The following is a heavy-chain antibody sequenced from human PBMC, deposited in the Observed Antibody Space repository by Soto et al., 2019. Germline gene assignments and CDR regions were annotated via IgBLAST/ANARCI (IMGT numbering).Heavy chain of an antibody. CDR2: ISAYNGNT. J-gene: IGHJ3*02. CDR1: GYTFTSYG. V-gene: IGHV1-18*01. D-gene: IGHD3-9*01. CDR3: ASTRPHYDILTGYSKGPDAFDI. Sequence: ASVKVSCKASGYTFTSYGISWVRQAPGQGLEWMGWISAYNGNTNYAQKLQGRVTMTTDTSTSTAYMELRSLRSDDTAVYYCASTRPHYDILTGYSKGPDAFDIWGQGTMVTVSS.